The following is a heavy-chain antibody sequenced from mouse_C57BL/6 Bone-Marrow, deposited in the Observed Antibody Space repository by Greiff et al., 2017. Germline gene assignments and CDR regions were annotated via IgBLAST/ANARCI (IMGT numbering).Heavy chain of an antibody. CDR1: GYTFTEYS. Sequence: QVQLQQSGAELVKPGASVKLSCKASGYTFTEYSIQWVKQRPGQGLEWIGWFYPGSGSLKYNQKFKDKATLTADKSSSTVYMELSRLTSEDSAVYFCARHEEEVSSYPAWFAYWGQGNLVTVSA. CDR2: FYPGSGSL. V-gene: IGHV1-62-2*01. CDR3: ARHEEEVSSYPAWFAY. J-gene: IGHJ3*01. D-gene: IGHD1-1*01.